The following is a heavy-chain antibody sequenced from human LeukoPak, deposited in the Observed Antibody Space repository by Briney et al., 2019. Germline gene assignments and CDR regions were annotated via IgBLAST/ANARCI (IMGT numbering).Heavy chain of an antibody. D-gene: IGHD4/OR15-4a*01. CDR2: ISAYNGNT. CDR1: GYTFTSYA. V-gene: IGHV1-18*01. J-gene: IGHJ3*02. CDR3: AAPNGLSDAFDI. Sequence: EASVKVSCKASGYTFTSYAFRWVRQAPGQGLEWMGWISAYNGNTNYAQNLQGRVTMTTDTSTSTAYMELRSLRSDDTAVYYCAAPNGLSDAFDIWGQGTMVTVSS.